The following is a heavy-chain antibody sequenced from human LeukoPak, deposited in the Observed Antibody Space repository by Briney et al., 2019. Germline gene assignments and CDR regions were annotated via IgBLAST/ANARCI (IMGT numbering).Heavy chain of an antibody. D-gene: IGHD2-21*02. CDR2: INAGNGNT. CDR1: GGTFSSYA. J-gene: IGHJ4*02. V-gene: IGHV1-3*01. CDR3: ASPLCGGDCFSPYFF. Sequence: ASVKVSCKASGGTFSSYAISWVRQAPGQRLEWMGWINAGNGNTKYSQKFQGRVTITRDTSASTAYMELSSLRSEDTAVYYCASPLCGGDCFSPYFFWGRGTLVTVSS.